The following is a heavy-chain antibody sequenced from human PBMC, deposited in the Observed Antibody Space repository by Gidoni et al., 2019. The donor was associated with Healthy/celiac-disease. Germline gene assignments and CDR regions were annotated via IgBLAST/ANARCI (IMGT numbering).Heavy chain of an antibody. Sequence: QVQLQESGPGLVKPSQTLSLTCTVSGGSIRSGSYYWSWIRQPAGKGLEWIGRIYTSGSTNYNPSLKSRVTMSVDTSKNQFSLKLSSVTAADTAVYYCARGSGSYLGKNWFDPWGQGTLVTVSS. J-gene: IGHJ5*02. CDR3: ARGSGSYLGKNWFDP. CDR1: GGSIRSGSYY. CDR2: IYTSGST. V-gene: IGHV4-61*02. D-gene: IGHD1-26*01.